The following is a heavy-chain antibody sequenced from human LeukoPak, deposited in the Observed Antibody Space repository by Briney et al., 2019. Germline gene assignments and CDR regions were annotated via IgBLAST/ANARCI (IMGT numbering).Heavy chain of an antibody. CDR2: IWYDGSNK. J-gene: IGHJ3*02. CDR3: ARDVYDILTGYTGNAFDI. CDR1: GFTFSSYG. D-gene: IGHD3-9*01. Sequence: TGRSLRLSCAASGFTFSSYGMHWVRQAPGKGLEWVAVIWYDGSNKYYADPVKGRFTISRDNSKNTLYLQMNSLRAEDTAVYYCARDVYDILTGYTGNAFDIWGQGTMVTVSS. V-gene: IGHV3-33*01.